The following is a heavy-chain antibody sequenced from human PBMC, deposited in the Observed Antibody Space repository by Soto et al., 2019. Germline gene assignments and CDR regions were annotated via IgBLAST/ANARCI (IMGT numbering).Heavy chain of an antibody. D-gene: IGHD3-22*01. CDR2: ISGSGGST. J-gene: IGHJ4*02. CDR1: GFTFGSYA. Sequence: GGFLRLSFAASGFTFGSYAMSGVRQAPGKGLEWVSAISGSGGSTYYADSVKGRFTISRDNSKNTLYLQKNSLRAEDTAVYYCAKGIDYYDSSGYYQLDYWGKGTLVTVSS. CDR3: AKGIDYYDSSGYYQLDY. V-gene: IGHV3-23*01.